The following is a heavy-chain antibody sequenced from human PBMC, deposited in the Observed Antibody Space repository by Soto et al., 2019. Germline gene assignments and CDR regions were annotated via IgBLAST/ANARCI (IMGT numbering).Heavy chain of an antibody. CDR2: IKSKTDGGTT. CDR3: TTGHYGGWLWDYYCYGMDV. CDR1: GFTFSNAW. J-gene: IGHJ6*02. D-gene: IGHD3-16*01. Sequence: EVQLVESGGGLVKPGGSLRLSCAASGFTFSNAWMNWVRQAPGKGLEWVGRIKSKTDGGTTDYAAPVKGRFTISRDDSKNTLYLQMNSLKTEDTAVYYCTTGHYGGWLWDYYCYGMDVWGQGTTVTVSS. V-gene: IGHV3-15*07.